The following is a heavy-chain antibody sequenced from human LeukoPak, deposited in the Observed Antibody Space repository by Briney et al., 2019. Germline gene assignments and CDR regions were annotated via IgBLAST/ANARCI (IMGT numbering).Heavy chain of an antibody. CDR1: GFTFDDYA. CDR3: AKVTSSRGTVAFDI. V-gene: IGHV3-9*01. D-gene: IGHD6-13*01. J-gene: IGHJ3*02. CDR2: ISWNSGNI. Sequence: GGSLRLSCAASGFTFDDYAMHWVRQAPGKGLEWVSGISWNSGNIGYADSVRGRFTISRDNAKNSLYLQMNSLRAEDTALYYCAKVTSSRGTVAFDIWGQGTMVTVSS.